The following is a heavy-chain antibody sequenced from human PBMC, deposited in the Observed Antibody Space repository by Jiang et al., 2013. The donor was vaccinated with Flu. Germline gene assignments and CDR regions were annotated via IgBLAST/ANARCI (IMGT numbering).Heavy chain of an antibody. D-gene: IGHD6-19*01. CDR2: IYPGDSDT. V-gene: IGHV5-51*01. CDR3: ARSIAVAGNWYFDL. J-gene: IGHJ2*01. Sequence: IGWVRQMPGKGLEWMGIIYPGDSDTRYSPSFQGQVTISADKSISTAYLQWSSLKASDTAMYYCARSIAVAGNWYFDLWGRGTLVTVSS.